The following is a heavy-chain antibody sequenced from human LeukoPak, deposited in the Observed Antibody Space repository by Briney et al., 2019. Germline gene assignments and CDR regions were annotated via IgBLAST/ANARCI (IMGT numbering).Heavy chain of an antibody. V-gene: IGHV3-23*01. CDR1: GFTFSSYA. CDR3: AKGGADPGEYYYYMDV. J-gene: IGHJ6*03. Sequence: PGGSLRLSCAACGFTFSSYAMSWVRQAPAKGLEWVSAISGSGGSTYYPASVKRRFTISRDNSTNTLYLQMNSLRAEDTAVYYCAKGGADPGEYYYYMDVWGKGTTVTVSS. CDR2: ISGSGGST. D-gene: IGHD3-16*01.